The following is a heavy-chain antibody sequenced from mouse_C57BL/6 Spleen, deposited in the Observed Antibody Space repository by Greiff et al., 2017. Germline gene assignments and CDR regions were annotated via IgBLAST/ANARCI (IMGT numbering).Heavy chain of an antibody. Sequence: EVQLQQSGPELVKPGASVKISCKASGYTFPDYYMNWVKQSHGKSLEWIGDINPNNGGTSYNQKFKGKATLTVDKSSSTAYMELRSLTSEDSAVYYCARITPDYFDYWGQGTTLTVSS. CDR1: GYTFPDYY. J-gene: IGHJ2*01. CDR2: INPNNGGT. D-gene: IGHD1-1*01. V-gene: IGHV1-26*01. CDR3: ARITPDYFDY.